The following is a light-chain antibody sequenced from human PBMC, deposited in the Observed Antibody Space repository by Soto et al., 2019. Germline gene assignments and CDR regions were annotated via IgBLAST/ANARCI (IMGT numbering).Light chain of an antibody. CDR2: VAS. CDR3: QQYAASPYT. J-gene: IGKJ2*01. Sequence: EIVLTQSPGTLSLSPGERATLSCRASQSVTHNHLAWYQQKRGQAPRLLIYVASARATGLPGRFSGSGSGTDFTLTISRLEPEDFAVYYCQQYAASPYTFGQGIKLEI. V-gene: IGKV3-20*01. CDR1: QSVTHNH.